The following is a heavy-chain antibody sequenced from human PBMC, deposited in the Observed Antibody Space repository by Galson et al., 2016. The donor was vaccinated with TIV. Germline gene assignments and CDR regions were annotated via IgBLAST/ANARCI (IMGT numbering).Heavy chain of an antibody. V-gene: IGHV3-30*18. Sequence: SLRLSCAASGFIFSIYGMLWVRQAPGKGLEWVTLISFDGNNQYYADSVKGRFTSSRDNSKNTMYLHMNSLRTEDTAVYYCAKVGARGYGDYPYYLEYWGQGTLVTVSS. D-gene: IGHD4-17*01. CDR1: GFIFSIYG. J-gene: IGHJ4*02. CDR3: AKVGARGYGDYPYYLEY. CDR2: ISFDGNNQ.